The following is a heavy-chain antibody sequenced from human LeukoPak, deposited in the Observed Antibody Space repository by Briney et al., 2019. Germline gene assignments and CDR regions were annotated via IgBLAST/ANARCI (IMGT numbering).Heavy chain of an antibody. V-gene: IGHV4-59*01. Sequence: SETLSLTCTVSGGSISSYYWSWIRQPPGKGLEWIGYIYYSGSTNYNPSLKSRVTISVDTSKNQFSLKLSSVTAADTAVYYCARAYSSSWYCDYWSQGTLVTVSS. CDR2: IYYSGST. CDR3: ARAYSSSWYCDY. D-gene: IGHD6-13*01. J-gene: IGHJ4*02. CDR1: GGSISSYY.